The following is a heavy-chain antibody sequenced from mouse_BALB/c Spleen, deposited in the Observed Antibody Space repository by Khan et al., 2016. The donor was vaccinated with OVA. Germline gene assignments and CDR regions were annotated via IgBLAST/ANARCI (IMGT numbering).Heavy chain of an antibody. CDR1: GFNIKDTY. V-gene: IGHV14-3*02. CDR3: ALISYGSYIYVDI. D-gene: IGHD2-1*01. CDR2: IDPANGDT. Sequence: MQLEESGADLVKPGASVRLSCTSSGFNIKDTYMHWVKQRPEQGLEWIGRIDPANGDTKYDPKFQGKATITADTSSNTAYLQLSSLTSEDTAVYYCALISYGSYIYVDIWGQGTTLTVSS. J-gene: IGHJ2*01.